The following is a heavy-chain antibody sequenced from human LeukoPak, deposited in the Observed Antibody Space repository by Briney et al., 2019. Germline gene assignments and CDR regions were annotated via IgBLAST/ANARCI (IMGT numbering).Heavy chain of an antibody. CDR3: ARGYSSGWYYFDY. V-gene: IGHV4-59*12. D-gene: IGHD6-19*01. CDR2: IYYSGST. CDR1: GGSISSYY. J-gene: IGHJ4*02. Sequence: SETLSLTXTVSGGSISSYYWSWIRQPPGKGLEWIGYIYYSGSTNYNPSLKSRVTISVDTSKNQFSLKLSSVTAADTAVYYCARGYSSGWYYFDYWGQGTLVTVSS.